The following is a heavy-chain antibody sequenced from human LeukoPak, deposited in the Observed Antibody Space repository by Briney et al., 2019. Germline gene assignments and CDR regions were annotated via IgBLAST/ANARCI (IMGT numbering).Heavy chain of an antibody. CDR2: MYRSDDI. J-gene: IGHJ4*02. D-gene: IGHD2-2*01. CDR1: GGSISSSDW. V-gene: IGHV4-4*02. Sequence: SGTLSLTCAVSGGSISSSDWWSWVRQPPGRGLEWIVYMYRSDDINYNPSLKSRFTMSVDKSKNQFSLSLSSVTAADTAFYYCARDPHCRSSNCHFGFWGQGTLVIVSS. CDR3: ARDPHCRSSNCHFGF.